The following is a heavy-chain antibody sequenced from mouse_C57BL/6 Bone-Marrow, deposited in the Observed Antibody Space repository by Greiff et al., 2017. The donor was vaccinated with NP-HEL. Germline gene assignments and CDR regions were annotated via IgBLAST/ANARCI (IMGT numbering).Heavy chain of an antibody. J-gene: IGHJ2*01. Sequence: VQLVESGPELVKPGASVKISCKASGYAFSSSWMNWVKQRPGKGLEWIGRIYPGDGDTNYNGKFKGKATLTADKSSSTAYMQLSSLTSEDSAVYFCASGGSTLYYFDYWGQGTTLTVSS. CDR3: ASGGSTLYYFDY. V-gene: IGHV1-82*01. CDR2: IYPGDGDT. CDR1: GYAFSSSW. D-gene: IGHD1-1*01.